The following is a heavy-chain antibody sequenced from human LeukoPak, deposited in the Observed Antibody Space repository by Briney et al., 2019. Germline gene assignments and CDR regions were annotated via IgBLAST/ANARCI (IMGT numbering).Heavy chain of an antibody. CDR2: IDWDDDR. V-gene: IGHV2-70*11. CDR3: ARMRYCSSTSCYYFGY. J-gene: IGHJ4*02. D-gene: IGHD2-2*01. Sequence: SGPTLVNPTQTLTLTCTFSGFSLSTSGMCVSWIRQPPGKALEWLARIDWDDDRYYNTSLKTRLTISKDTSKNQVVLTMTNMDPVDTATYYCARMRYCSSTSCYYFGYWGQGTLVTVSS. CDR1: GFSLSTSGMC.